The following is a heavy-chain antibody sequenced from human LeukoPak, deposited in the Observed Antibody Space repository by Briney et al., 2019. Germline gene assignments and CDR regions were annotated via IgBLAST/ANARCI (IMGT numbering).Heavy chain of an antibody. J-gene: IGHJ6*02. CDR2: IGSSGSPT. CDR1: GVTVSSTY. D-gene: IGHD3-22*01. Sequence: PGGSLRLSCAASGVTVSSTYMNWVRQAPGKGLEWISYIGSSGSPTHYADSVGGRFTISRDNAKNSLYLQMNSLRDEDTAVYFCARRPYSDTSGRLSDVWGQGTTVTVSS. V-gene: IGHV3-48*02. CDR3: ARRPYSDTSGRLSDV.